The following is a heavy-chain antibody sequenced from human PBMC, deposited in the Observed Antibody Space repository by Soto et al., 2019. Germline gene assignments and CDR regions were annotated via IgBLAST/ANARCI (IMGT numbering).Heavy chain of an antibody. D-gene: IGHD3-10*01. Sequence: GASVKVSCKVSGYTLTGLSIHWVRQAPAKGPEWMGGFYPEDGETIFAQEVPGKLTMAKETFTNTTYEELSSLRSEVTAVYYCATYTAGGESYSDNGMDVWGQGTTVTVSS. CDR1: GYTLTGLS. J-gene: IGHJ6*02. CDR2: FYPEDGET. V-gene: IGHV1-24*01. CDR3: ATYTAGGESYSDNGMDV.